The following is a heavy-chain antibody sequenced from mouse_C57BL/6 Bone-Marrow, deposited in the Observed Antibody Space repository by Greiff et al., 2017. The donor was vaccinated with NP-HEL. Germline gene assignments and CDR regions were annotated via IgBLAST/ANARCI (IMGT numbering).Heavy chain of an antibody. D-gene: IGHD2-2*01. Sequence: EVKVVESGEGLVKPGGSLKLSCAASGFTFSSYAMSWVRQTPEKRLEWVAYISSGGDYTYYADTVKGRFTISRDNARNTLYLQMSGLKSEDTAMYYSTRERGYWIAYWGQGTLVTVSA. CDR3: TRERGYWIAY. CDR2: ISSGGDYT. CDR1: GFTFSSYA. V-gene: IGHV5-9-1*02. J-gene: IGHJ3*01.